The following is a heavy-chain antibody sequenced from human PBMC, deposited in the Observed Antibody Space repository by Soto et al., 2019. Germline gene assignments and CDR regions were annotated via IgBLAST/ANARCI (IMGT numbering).Heavy chain of an antibody. CDR3: ARYQKGPFDS. V-gene: IGHV4-30-4*01. Sequence: QVQLQESGPGLVKPLQTLSLTCTVSGGSISSGDYYWRWIRQPPGKGLEWIGYIYYTGTTYYNPSLKSRLTISIDTSKNQFSLKLTSVTAADTAVYFCARYQKGPFDSWGQGTLVTVSS. J-gene: IGHJ4*02. CDR2: IYYTGTT. D-gene: IGHD2-2*01. CDR1: GGSISSGDYY.